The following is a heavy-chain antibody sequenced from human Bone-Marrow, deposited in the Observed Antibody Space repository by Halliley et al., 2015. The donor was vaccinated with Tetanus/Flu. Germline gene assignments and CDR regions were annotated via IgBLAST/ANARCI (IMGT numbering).Heavy chain of an antibody. Sequence: LEGVSVVYGGGTTYYADSVKGQFTIPRDNSKNPLFLQMNSLRAEDTAVYYCARGRGWLIDYWGQGTLVTVSS. V-gene: IGHV3-53*01. D-gene: IGHD3-22*01. CDR3: ARGRGWLIDY. J-gene: IGHJ4*02. CDR2: VYGGGTT.